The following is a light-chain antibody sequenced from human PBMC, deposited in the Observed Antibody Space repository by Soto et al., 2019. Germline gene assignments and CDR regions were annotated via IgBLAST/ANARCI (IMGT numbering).Light chain of an antibody. Sequence: QSALTQPASVSGSPGQSITISCTGTSSDVGGYNYVSWYQQHPGKAPKFMIYDVSNRPSGVSNRFSGSKSGNTASLTISGLQAKDEADYYCTSYTTSNTRQIIFGTVTKVTVL. CDR3: TSYTTSNTRQII. V-gene: IGLV2-14*01. CDR1: SSDVGGYNY. J-gene: IGLJ1*01. CDR2: DVS.